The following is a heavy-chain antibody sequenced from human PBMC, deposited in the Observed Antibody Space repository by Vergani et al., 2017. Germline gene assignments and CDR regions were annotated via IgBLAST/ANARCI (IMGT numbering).Heavy chain of an antibody. CDR2: ISASSRSI. CDR1: GFTVSSYS. Sequence: VQLVESGGGFVPPGGSLILSCEASGFTVSSYSITWIRQAPGKGLEWVSYISASSRSIYYADSVKGRFTISRDNDKNSLSLQMNSLRVEDTAMYYCARVDRASDAPLPQWGQGTLVTVSS. CDR3: ARVDRASDAPLPQ. V-gene: IGHV3-48*01. D-gene: IGHD2-2*01. J-gene: IGHJ4*02.